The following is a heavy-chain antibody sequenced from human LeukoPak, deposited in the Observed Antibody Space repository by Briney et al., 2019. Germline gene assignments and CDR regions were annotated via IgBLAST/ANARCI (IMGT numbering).Heavy chain of an antibody. CDR3: ARARTDAFDI. CDR2: IYSGGST. J-gene: IGHJ3*02. Sequence: GGSLRLSCAASGFTVSSNYLSWVRQAPGKGLEWVSVIYSGGSTYYADSVKGRFTISRDNSKNTLYLQMNSLRAEDTAVYYCARARTDAFDIWGQGTMVTVSS. V-gene: IGHV3-53*01. CDR1: GFTVSSNY.